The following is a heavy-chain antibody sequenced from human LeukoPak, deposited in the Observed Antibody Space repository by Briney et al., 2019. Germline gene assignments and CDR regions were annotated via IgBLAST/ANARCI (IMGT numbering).Heavy chain of an antibody. D-gene: IGHD3-22*01. CDR2: ISGSDGRT. CDR3: ARVPGYDSSGYFDY. V-gene: IGHV3-23*01. J-gene: IGHJ5*01. CDR1: GFTFSNYA. Sequence: GGSLRLSCAASGFTFSNYAMNWVRQAPGKGLEWVSAISGSDGRTYYADSVKGRFTISRDNSKNTLYLQMNSLRAEDTAVYYCARVPGYDSSGYFDYWGQGTLVTVSS.